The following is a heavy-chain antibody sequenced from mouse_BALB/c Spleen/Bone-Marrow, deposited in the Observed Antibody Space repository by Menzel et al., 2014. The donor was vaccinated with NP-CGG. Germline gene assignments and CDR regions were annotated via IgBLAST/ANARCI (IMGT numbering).Heavy chain of an antibody. CDR3: ARQDGYDGTWFAY. V-gene: IGHV5-9*02. CDR1: GFPFSRYD. J-gene: IGHJ3*01. CDR2: ISSGGPYT. Sequence: EVKLVESGGGLVKPGGSLKLSCAASGFPFSRYDMSWVRPTPEKRLEWVATISSGGPYTYYPVSVKGRFTISRDNARNTLYLQMSGLRSEDTALYYCARQDGYDGTWFAYWGQGTLVTVSA. D-gene: IGHD2-2*01.